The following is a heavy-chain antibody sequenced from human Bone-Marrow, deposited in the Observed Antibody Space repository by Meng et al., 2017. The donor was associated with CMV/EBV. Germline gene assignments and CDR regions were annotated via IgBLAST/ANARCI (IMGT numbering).Heavy chain of an antibody. Sequence: GESLKISCAASGFTFSNYGMYWVRQAPGKGLEWVAFIRYDGGYKYYADSVKGRFTISRDNSKNTLYLQMNSLRAEDTAVYYCAKDFPGRNRVFDGHYGMDVWGQGTTVTVSS. CDR3: AKDFPGRNRVFDGHYGMDV. V-gene: IGHV3-30*02. CDR2: IRYDGGYK. J-gene: IGHJ6*02. CDR1: GFTFSNYG. D-gene: IGHD2-8*01.